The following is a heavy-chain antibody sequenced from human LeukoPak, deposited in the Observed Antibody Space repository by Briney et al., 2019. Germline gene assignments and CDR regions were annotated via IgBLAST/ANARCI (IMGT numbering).Heavy chain of an antibody. J-gene: IGHJ4*02. CDR3: ARSLDY. V-gene: IGHV3-7*01. Sequence: QPGGALRLSCAASGFTFSRYSMNWVRQAPGKGLQWEANIKLDGSEKYYVDSGKGRFTISRDNAQNPLHLRMNRLRAEDTAVYYCARSLDYWDQGTLVIVSS. CDR1: GFTFSRYS. CDR2: IKLDGSEK.